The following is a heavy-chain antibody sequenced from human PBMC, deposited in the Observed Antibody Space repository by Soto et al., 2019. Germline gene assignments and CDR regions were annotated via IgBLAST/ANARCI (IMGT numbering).Heavy chain of an antibody. V-gene: IGHV3-64D*06. J-gene: IGHJ4*02. CDR2: ISSGGGTT. D-gene: IGHD6-13*01. CDR1: GLTFSNCV. Sequence: GGSLRLSCSVSGLTFSNCVMHWVRQAPGKRLEYVSAISSGGGTTYYADSVKGRFTISRDNSKNTLYLQMSSLTAEDTGVYFCVNRGSSSWCYDYWGQGTPVTVSS. CDR3: VNRGSSSWCYDY.